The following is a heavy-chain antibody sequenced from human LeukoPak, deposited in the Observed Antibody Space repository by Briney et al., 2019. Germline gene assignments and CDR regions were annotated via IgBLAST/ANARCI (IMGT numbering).Heavy chain of an antibody. J-gene: IGHJ6*02. D-gene: IGHD1-26*01. CDR3: ARGSGGYWAPYYYYGMDV. V-gene: IGHV1-18*01. Sequence: GASVKVSCKASGYTFTSYGISWVRQAPGQGLEWMGWISAYNGNTNYAQKLQGRVTMTTDTSTSTAYMELRSLRSDDTAVYYCARGSGGYWAPYYYYGMDVWGQGTTVTVSS. CDR2: ISAYNGNT. CDR1: GYTFTSYG.